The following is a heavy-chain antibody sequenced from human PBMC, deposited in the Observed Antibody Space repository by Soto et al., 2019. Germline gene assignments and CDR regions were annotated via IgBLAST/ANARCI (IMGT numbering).Heavy chain of an antibody. CDR2: ISAYNGNT. V-gene: IGHV1-18*01. CDR3: ARDPPNYSGGWYYYYYGMDV. D-gene: IGHD6-19*01. CDR1: GYTFTSYG. Sequence: ASVKVSCKASGYTFTSYGISWVRQAPGQGLEWMGWISAYNGNTNYAQKLQGRVTMTTDTSTSTAYMELRSLRSDDTAVYYCARDPPNYSGGWYYYYYGMDVWGQGTTVTVSS. J-gene: IGHJ6*02.